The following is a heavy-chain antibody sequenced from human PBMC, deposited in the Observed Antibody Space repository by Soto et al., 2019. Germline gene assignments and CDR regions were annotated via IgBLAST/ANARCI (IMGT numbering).Heavy chain of an antibody. CDR1: GFTFSSYS. Sequence: EVQLVESGGGLVKPGGSLRLSCAASGFTFSSYSMNWVRQAPGKGLEWVSSISSSSSYIYYADSVKGRFTISRDNAKNSLYLQMNSLRAEDTAVYYCATYCSGGSCYPNDAFDIWGQGTMVIVSS. D-gene: IGHD2-15*01. V-gene: IGHV3-21*01. J-gene: IGHJ3*02. CDR3: ATYCSGGSCYPNDAFDI. CDR2: ISSSSSYI.